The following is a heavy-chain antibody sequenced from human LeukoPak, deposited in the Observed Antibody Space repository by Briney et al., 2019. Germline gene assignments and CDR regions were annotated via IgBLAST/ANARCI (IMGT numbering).Heavy chain of an antibody. D-gene: IGHD6-19*01. Sequence: ASVKVSCKASGYTFTGYYLHWVRQAPGQGLEWMGWINPNSGGTNYAQKFQGRVTITRDTSASTAYMELSSLRSEDMAVYYCARESSGWYGSGFDYWGQGTLVTVSS. CDR3: ARESSGWYGSGFDY. V-gene: IGHV1-2*02. CDR1: GYTFTGYY. CDR2: INPNSGGT. J-gene: IGHJ4*02.